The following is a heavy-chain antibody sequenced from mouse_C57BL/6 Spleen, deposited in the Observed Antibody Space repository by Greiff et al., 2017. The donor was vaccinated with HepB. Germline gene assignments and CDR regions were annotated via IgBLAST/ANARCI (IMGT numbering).Heavy chain of an antibody. V-gene: IGHV1-50*01. Sequence: VQLQQPGAELVKPGASVKLSCKASGYTFTSYWMQWVKQRPGQGLEWIGEIDPSDSYTNYNQKFKGKATLTVDTSSSTAYMQLSSLTSEDSALYYCARRGLFYGSSWGYAMDYWGQGTSVTVSS. CDR2: IDPSDSYT. J-gene: IGHJ4*01. D-gene: IGHD1-1*01. CDR1: GYTFTSYW. CDR3: ARRGLFYGSSWGYAMDY.